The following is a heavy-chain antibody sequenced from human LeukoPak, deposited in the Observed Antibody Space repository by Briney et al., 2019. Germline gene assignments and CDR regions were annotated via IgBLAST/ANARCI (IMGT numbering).Heavy chain of an antibody. CDR2: INPNSGGT. CDR3: ASSSLYVWGTLTIDY. Sequence: ASVKVSCKASGNTFAGYYVHWVRQAPGQGLEWMGWINPNSGGTNYAQKFQGRVTMTRDTSISTAYMELSRLRSDDTAVYYCASSSLYVWGTLTIDYWGQGTLVTVSS. D-gene: IGHD3-16*01. V-gene: IGHV1-2*02. J-gene: IGHJ4*02. CDR1: GNTFAGYY.